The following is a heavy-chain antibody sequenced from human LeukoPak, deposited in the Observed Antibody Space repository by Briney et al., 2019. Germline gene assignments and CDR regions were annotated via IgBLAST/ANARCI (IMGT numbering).Heavy chain of an antibody. J-gene: IGHJ4*02. Sequence: ASVKVSCKASGYTFTGYYIHWVRQAPGQGLEWMGWINTNTGNPTYAQGFTGRFVFSLDTSVSTAYLQISSLKAEDTAVYYCARDDVYSSGLYYFDYWGQGTLVTVSS. V-gene: IGHV7-4-1*02. CDR2: INTNTGNP. CDR3: ARDDVYSSGLYYFDY. D-gene: IGHD6-19*01. CDR1: GYTFTGYY.